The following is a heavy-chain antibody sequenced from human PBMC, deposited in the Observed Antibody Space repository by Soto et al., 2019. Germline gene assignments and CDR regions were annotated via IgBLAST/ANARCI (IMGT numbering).Heavy chain of an antibody. V-gene: IGHV3-15*01. CDR2: IKTKADGGTT. J-gene: IGHJ4*02. Sequence: EVQLVESGGDFVKPGGSLRVSCAVSGFSFSNAWMSWVRQAPGKGLEWVGRIKTKADGGTTDYAAPVKGRFTISRDELKNTVFLQMHSLETEDTAVYYCTAHLGEFFPLAYWGQGTLVTVSS. CDR3: TAHLGEFFPLAY. D-gene: IGHD3-16*01. CDR1: GFSFSNAW.